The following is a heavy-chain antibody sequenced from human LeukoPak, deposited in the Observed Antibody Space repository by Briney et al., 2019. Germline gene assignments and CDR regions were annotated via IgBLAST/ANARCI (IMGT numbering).Heavy chain of an antibody. J-gene: IGHJ5*02. CDR2: INPSSGDT. V-gene: IGHV1-2*07. D-gene: IGHD4-17*01. CDR1: GYTFTGYH. Sequence: GASVKVSCKASGYTFTGYHMHWVRQAPGQGLEWMGWINPSSGDTAYAYKFQGRVTMTRDTSISTAYMELSRLTSDDTAMYFCARDPGADYAYNWFDPWGQGTQVTVSA. CDR3: ARDPGADYAYNWFDP.